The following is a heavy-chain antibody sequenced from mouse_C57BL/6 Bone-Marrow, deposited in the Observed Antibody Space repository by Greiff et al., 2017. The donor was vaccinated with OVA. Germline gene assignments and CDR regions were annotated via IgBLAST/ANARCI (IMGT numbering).Heavy chain of an antibody. V-gene: IGHV1-69*01. CDR1: GYTFTSYW. Sequence: VQLQQPGAELVMPGASVKLSCKASGYTFTSYWMHWVKQRPGQGLEWIGEIDPSDSYTNYNQKFKGKSTLTVDKSSSTAYMQLSSLTSEDSAVYYCARGGCGIYYDYEGGAPYWGQGTLVTVSA. J-gene: IGHJ3*01. D-gene: IGHD2-4*01. CDR3: ARGGCGIYYDYEGGAPY. CDR2: IDPSDSYT.